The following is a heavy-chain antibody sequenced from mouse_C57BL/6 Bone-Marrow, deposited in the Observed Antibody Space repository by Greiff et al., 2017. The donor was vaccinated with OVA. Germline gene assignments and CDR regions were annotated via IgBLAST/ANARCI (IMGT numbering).Heavy chain of an antibody. V-gene: IGHV1-82*01. CDR1: GYAFSSSW. CDR2: IYPGDGDT. J-gene: IGHJ2*01. CDR3: ARMGAYDYDVGY. Sequence: QVQLQQSGPELVKPGASVKISCKASGYAFSSSWMNWVKQRPGKGLEWIGRIYPGDGDTNYNGKFKGKATLTADKSSSTAYMQLSSLTSEDSAVYCCARMGAYDYDVGYWGQGTTLTVSS. D-gene: IGHD2-4*01.